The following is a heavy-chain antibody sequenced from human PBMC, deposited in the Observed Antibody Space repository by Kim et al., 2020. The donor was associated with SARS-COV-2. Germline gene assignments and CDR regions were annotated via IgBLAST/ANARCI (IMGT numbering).Heavy chain of an antibody. CDR1: GYTFTGYY. J-gene: IGHJ6*02. V-gene: IGHV1-2*02. CDR3: ARGDTAMVWDYYGMDV. Sequence: ASVKVSCKASGYTFTGYYMHWVRQAPGQGLEWMGWINPNSGGTNYAQKFQGRVTMTRDTSISTAYMELSRLRSDDTAVYYCARGDTAMVWDYYGMDVWGQGTTVTVSS. CDR2: INPNSGGT. D-gene: IGHD5-18*01.